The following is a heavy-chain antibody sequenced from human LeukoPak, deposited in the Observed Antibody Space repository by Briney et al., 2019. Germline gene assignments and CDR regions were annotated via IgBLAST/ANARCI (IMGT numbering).Heavy chain of an antibody. CDR1: GGSISSYY. CDR3: ARTGSGAGITVTTAPPWTNWFDP. V-gene: IGHV4-59*01. J-gene: IGHJ5*02. CDR2: IYYSGST. D-gene: IGHD1-7*01. Sequence: SETLSLTCTVSGGSISSYYWSWIRQPPGKGLEWIGYIYYSGSTNYNPSLNSRVSISGDTSKNQFSLKLSSVTAADTAVYYCARTGSGAGITVTTAPPWTNWFDPWGQGTLVTVSS.